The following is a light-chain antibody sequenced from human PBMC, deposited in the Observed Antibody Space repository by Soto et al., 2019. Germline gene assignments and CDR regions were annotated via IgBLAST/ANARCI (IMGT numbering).Light chain of an antibody. CDR1: QNIKTY. CDR3: QQSFSSPPWT. V-gene: IGKV1-39*01. J-gene: IGKJ1*01. CDR2: AAS. Sequence: DIQMTQSPYSLSASFPHSVTITSRASQNIKTYLNWYQQKPGKAPNLLIYAASSLHSGVPSRFSGSGSGTDFTLTISSLQPEDFATYYCQQSFSSPPWTFGQGTKVDI.